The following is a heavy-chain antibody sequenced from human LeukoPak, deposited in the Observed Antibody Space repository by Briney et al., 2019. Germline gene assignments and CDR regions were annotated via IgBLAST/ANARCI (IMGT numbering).Heavy chain of an antibody. CDR2: ISSSSTYI. Sequence: GPSLRLSCAPYGLTFSSYNTNWVRHAPGKGLEWVSSISSSSTYIYYAHSMKDRFTISRDNAKNSLYLQMNSLRVEDTAVYYCGRAAALDYWGQGTLVTVSS. V-gene: IGHV3-21*01. CDR3: GRAAALDY. J-gene: IGHJ4*02. D-gene: IGHD2-2*01. CDR1: GLTFSSYN.